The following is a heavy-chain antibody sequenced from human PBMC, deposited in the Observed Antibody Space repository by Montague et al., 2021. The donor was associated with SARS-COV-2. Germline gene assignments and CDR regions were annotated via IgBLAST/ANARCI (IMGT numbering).Heavy chain of an antibody. Sequence: VSPGASLSSDSLSWHWIRQSPSRGLEWLASTYYRSKWYNDSAPSVSGRATVKPDTSRNQFSLHLDSVTPEDTALYFCARKMDSSFDVCGKGTMVIVSS. J-gene: IGHJ3*01. CDR2: TYYRSKWYN. CDR3: ARKMDSSFDV. CDR1: GASLSSDSLS. D-gene: IGHD2-2*03. V-gene: IGHV6-1*01.